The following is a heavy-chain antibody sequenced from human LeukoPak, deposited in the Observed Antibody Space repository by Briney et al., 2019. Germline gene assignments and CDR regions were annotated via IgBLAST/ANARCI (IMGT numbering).Heavy chain of an antibody. V-gene: IGHV4-4*02. Sequence: SGTLSLTCAVSGGSISSNIWWTWARQPPGKGLEWIGEIFHSGSPNYTPSLKSRVTISVDKSKNQFSLKLSSVTAADTAVYYCARGGSYGAYLDYWGQGALVIVSS. J-gene: IGHJ4*02. D-gene: IGHD1-26*01. CDR1: GGSISSNIW. CDR3: ARGGSYGAYLDY. CDR2: IFHSGSP.